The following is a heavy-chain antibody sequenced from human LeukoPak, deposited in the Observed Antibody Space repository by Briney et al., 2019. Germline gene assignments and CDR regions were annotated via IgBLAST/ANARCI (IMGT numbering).Heavy chain of an antibody. V-gene: IGHV3-7*05. CDR2: IKQGGIEK. J-gene: IGHJ4*02. CDR1: GFTFSSYW. D-gene: IGHD4-17*01. Sequence: PGGSLRLSCAASGFTFSSYWMSWVRQAPGKGLEWVANIKQGGIEKHYVDSVRGRFTISRDDTKNSLYLQMNSLRAEDTAVYFCARDYGNYGEQYFDYWGQGTLVTVSS. CDR3: ARDYGNYGEQYFDY.